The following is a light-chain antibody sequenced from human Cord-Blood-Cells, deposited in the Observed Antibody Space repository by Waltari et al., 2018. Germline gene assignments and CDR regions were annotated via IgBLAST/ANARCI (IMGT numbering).Light chain of an antibody. CDR1: QSVSSSY. V-gene: IGKV3-20*01. CDR2: GAS. J-gene: IGKJ1*01. CDR3: QQYGSSPRT. Sequence: EIVLTQSPGTLSLSPGERATLSCRASQSVSSSYLAWYQQKPGQAPRLLIYGASSRATGIPDMFSGSGSGTDFTLTISRLEPEDFAGYYCQQYGSSPRTFGQGTKVEIK.